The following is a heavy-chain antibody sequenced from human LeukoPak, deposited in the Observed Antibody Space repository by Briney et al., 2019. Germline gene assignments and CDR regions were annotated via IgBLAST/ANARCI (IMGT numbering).Heavy chain of an antibody. Sequence: SGGSLRLSCAASGFTFSSYWMHWVRQAPGKGLVWVSRINSDGSSTSYADSVKGRFTISRDNAKSTLYLQMNSLRAEDTAVYYCARVPRYYGSGSYDYWGQGTLVTVSS. CDR1: GFTFSSYW. D-gene: IGHD3-10*01. J-gene: IGHJ4*02. CDR3: ARVPRYYGSGSYDY. V-gene: IGHV3-74*01. CDR2: INSDGSST.